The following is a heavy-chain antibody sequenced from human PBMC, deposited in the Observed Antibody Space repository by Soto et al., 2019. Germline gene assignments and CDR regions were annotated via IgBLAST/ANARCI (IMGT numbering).Heavy chain of an antibody. CDR3: ATTHYGSGSYTSFYYYNGMDV. CDR2: IYPSDSDT. J-gene: IGHJ6*02. Sequence: GESLKIACKGSGYSFTNYWIGWVRQMPGKGLVWMGIIYPSDSDTRYSPSFQGQVTISVDKSISTAYLQWSSLKASDTAMYYCATTHYGSGSYTSFYYYNGMDVWGQGTTVTVSS. V-gene: IGHV5-51*01. D-gene: IGHD3-10*01. CDR1: GYSFTNYW.